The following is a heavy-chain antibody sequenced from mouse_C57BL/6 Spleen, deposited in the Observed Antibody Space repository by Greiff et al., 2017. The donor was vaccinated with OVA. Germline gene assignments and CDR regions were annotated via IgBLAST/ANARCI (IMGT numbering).Heavy chain of an antibody. CDR1: GFTFNTYA. Sequence: DVKLQESGGGLVQPKGSLKLSCAASGFTFNTYAMHWVRQAPGKGLEWVARIRSKSSNYATYSADSVKDRFTISRDDSQSILYLQMNNLKTEDTAMYYCGSELGRHRYCDVWGTGTTVTVSS. J-gene: IGHJ1*03. D-gene: IGHD4-1*01. CDR3: GSELGRHRYCDV. CDR2: IRSKSSNYAT. V-gene: IGHV10-3*01.